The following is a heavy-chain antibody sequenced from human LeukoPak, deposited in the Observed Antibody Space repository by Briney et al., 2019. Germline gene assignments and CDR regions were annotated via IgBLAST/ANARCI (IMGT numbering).Heavy chain of an antibody. CDR2: ISSSSSYI. CDR1: GFTFSSYS. J-gene: IGHJ4*02. V-gene: IGHV3-21*01. Sequence: GGSLRLSCAASGFTFSSYSMNWVRLAPGNGLEWVSSISSSSSYIYYADSVKGRFTISRDNAKNSLYLQMNSLRAEDTAVYYCARGSNRYSSGWSYYFDYWGQGTLVTVSS. CDR3: ARGSNRYSSGWSYYFDY. D-gene: IGHD6-19*01.